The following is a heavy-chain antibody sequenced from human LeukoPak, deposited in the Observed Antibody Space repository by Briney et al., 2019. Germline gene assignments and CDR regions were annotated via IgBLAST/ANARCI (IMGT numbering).Heavy chain of an antibody. CDR1: GFTFDDYA. D-gene: IGHD2-2*01. Sequence: GGSLRLSCAASGFTFDDYAMHWVRQAPGKGLEWVSGISWNSTSIAYADSVKGRFTISRDNAKNSLYLQMNRLRAEDTALYYCAKDMAGCSSTSCYGPVFDYWGQGTLVTVSS. J-gene: IGHJ4*02. CDR2: ISWNSTSI. V-gene: IGHV3-9*01. CDR3: AKDMAGCSSTSCYGPVFDY.